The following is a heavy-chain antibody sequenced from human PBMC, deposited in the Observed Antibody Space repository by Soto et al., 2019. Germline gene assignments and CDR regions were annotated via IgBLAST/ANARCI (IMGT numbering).Heavy chain of an antibody. D-gene: IGHD1-1*01. CDR2: IAYDGSNR. CDR3: ARDLQAGTDNVNWFAP. J-gene: IGHJ5*02. V-gene: IGHV3-30*04. CDR1: GFSISRSA. Sequence: QVQLVESVGGVVQPGRSLRLSCAASGFSISRSAMHWVRQAPGKGLEWVAVIAYDGSNRWYADSAKGRFTISRDNSKNTVYLQVSSLRGEDTAVYYCARDLQAGTDNVNWFAPWGQGTLVTVSS.